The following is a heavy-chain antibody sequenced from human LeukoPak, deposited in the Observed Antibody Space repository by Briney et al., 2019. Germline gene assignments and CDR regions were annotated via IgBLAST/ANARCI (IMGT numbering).Heavy chain of an antibody. CDR2: IDPSDSYT. Sequence: EESLKISCKGSGYSFSTYWIGWVRQMPGKGLEWMGRIDPSDSYTNYSPSFQGHVTTSADKSISTAYLQWSSLKASDTAMYYCARRSSGWSAFDYWGQGTLVTVSS. J-gene: IGHJ4*02. CDR1: GYSFSTYW. D-gene: IGHD6-19*01. CDR3: ARRSSGWSAFDY. V-gene: IGHV5-10-1*01.